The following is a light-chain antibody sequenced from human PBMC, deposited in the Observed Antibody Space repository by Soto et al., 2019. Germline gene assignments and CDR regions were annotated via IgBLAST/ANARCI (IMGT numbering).Light chain of an antibody. Sequence: DIQMTQSPSSLSASVGDRVTITCRASQSIVTYLNWYLQKPGKAPKLLIYAASNLQSGVPSRFSGSGSVTDFTLTISSLQHEDFATYFCQQSYSTTPWTFGHVTKVEIK. J-gene: IGKJ1*01. V-gene: IGKV1-39*01. CDR3: QQSYSTTPWT. CDR1: QSIVTY. CDR2: AAS.